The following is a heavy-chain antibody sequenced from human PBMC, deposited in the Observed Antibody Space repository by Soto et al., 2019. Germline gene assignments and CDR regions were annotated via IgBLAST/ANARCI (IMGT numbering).Heavy chain of an antibody. D-gene: IGHD3-22*01. J-gene: IGHJ4*02. CDR1: GGSISTYY. V-gene: IGHV4-59*12. Sequence: SETLSLTCTVSGGSISTYYWSWVRQPPGKGLEWIAYVYYDGRTNFNPSLKSRVAIFVDTSKDQFSLKLRSVTAADTAVYFCARGEPYYYDTSGFAYLDYFDLWGRGTPVTVSS. CDR3: ARGEPYYYDTSGFAYLDYFDL. CDR2: VYYDGRT.